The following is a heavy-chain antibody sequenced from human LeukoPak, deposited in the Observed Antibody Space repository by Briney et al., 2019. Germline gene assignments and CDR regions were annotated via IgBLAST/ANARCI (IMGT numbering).Heavy chain of an antibody. D-gene: IGHD2/OR15-2a*01. V-gene: IGHV4-34*01. Sequence: PSETLSLTCAVYGGSFSGYYWSWIRQPPGKGLEWIGEINHSGSTNYNPSLKSRVTISVDTSKNQFSLKLSSVTAADTAVYYCARSDRLFSTYAFDIWGQGTMVTVSS. J-gene: IGHJ3*02. CDR1: GGSFSGYY. CDR3: ARSDRLFSTYAFDI. CDR2: INHSGST.